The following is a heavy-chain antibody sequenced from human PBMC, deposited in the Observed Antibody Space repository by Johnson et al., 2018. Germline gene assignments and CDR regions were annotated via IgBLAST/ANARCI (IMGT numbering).Heavy chain of an antibody. J-gene: IGHJ6*02. V-gene: IGHV3-48*01. Sequence: VQLQESGGGVVRPGGSLRLSCAASGFTFSSYSMNWVRQAPGKGLEWVSSISNSSSTLYYADSVKGRFTISRDNAKNSLYLQMNSLGAEDTAVYYCARDRVEDQRNNYSYYGMDVWGQGTTITVAS. CDR2: ISNSSSTL. CDR3: ARDRVEDQRNNYSYYGMDV. D-gene: IGHD2-2*01. CDR1: GFTFSSYS.